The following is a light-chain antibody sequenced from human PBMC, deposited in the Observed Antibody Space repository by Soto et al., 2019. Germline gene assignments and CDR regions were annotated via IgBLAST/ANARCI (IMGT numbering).Light chain of an antibody. Sequence: DIQMTQSPSSVSASVGDRVTITCRASQTISSWLAWYQQKPGTAPKVLIYHASNLQSGVSSRFSGSGYGTDFTLSINNLQPDDFATYYCQQYNRLITFGQGTRLEIK. V-gene: IGKV1-5*01. CDR3: QQYNRLIT. CDR2: HAS. J-gene: IGKJ5*01. CDR1: QTISSW.